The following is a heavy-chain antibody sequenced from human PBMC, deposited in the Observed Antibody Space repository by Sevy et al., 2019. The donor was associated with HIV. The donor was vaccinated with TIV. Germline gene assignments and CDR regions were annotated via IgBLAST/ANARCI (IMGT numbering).Heavy chain of an antibody. Sequence: GGSLRLSCAASGFTFSSYAMHWVRQAPGKGLEWVAVISYDGSNKYYADSVKGRFTISRDNSKNTLYLQMNSLRAEDTAVYYCARDHSPGEQQLVLLFGYWGQGTLVTVSS. CDR2: ISYDGSNK. CDR1: GFTFSSYA. D-gene: IGHD6-13*01. J-gene: IGHJ4*02. CDR3: ARDHSPGEQQLVLLFGY. V-gene: IGHV3-30*04.